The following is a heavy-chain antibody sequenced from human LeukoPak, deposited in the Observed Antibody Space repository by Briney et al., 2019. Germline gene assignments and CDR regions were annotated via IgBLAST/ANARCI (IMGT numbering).Heavy chain of an antibody. J-gene: IGHJ4*02. CDR3: AGGQQLVVGSCDY. Sequence: PSETLSLTCIVSGGSISSGSFYWGWIRQPPGKGLEWIGSIFFSGTPFYHPSLKSRATISVDTSKNQFSLKLSSVTAADTAVYYCAGGQQLVVGSCDYWGQGTLVTVSS. CDR1: GGSISSGSFY. CDR2: IFFSGTP. D-gene: IGHD6-13*01. V-gene: IGHV4-39*01.